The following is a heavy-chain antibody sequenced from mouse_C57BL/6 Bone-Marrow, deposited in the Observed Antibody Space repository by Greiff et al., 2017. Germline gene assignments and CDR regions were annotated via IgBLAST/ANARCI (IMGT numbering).Heavy chain of an antibody. V-gene: IGHV3-6*01. CDR3: ARDSLYDGYYGY. CDR2: ISYDGSN. J-gene: IGHJ2*01. Sequence: EVKLVESGPGLVKPSQSLSLTCSVTGYSITSGYYWNWIRQFPGNKLEWMGYISYDGSNNYNPSLKNRISITRDTSKNQFFLKLNSVTTEDTATYYCARDSLYDGYYGYWGQGTTLTVSS. CDR1: GYSITSGYY. D-gene: IGHD2-3*01.